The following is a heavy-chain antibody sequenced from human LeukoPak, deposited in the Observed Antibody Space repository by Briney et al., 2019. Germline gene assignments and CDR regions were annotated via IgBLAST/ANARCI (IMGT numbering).Heavy chain of an antibody. J-gene: IGHJ4*02. CDR3: ARSDNDYSSSYYFDY. CDR1: GGSISSYY. CDR2: IYTSGST. Sequence: PSETLSLTCTVSGGSISSYYWSWIRQPAGKGLEWIGRIYTSGSTNYNPSLKSRVTMSVDTSKNQFSLKLSSVTAADTAVCYCARSDNDYSSSYYFDYWGQGTLVTVSS. V-gene: IGHV4-4*07. D-gene: IGHD4-11*01.